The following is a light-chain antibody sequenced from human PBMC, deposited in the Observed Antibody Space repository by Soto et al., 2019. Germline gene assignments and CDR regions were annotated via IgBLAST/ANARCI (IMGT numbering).Light chain of an antibody. Sequence: QSVLTQPHSVSGAPGQRVTISCTGSSSNIGAGYDVHWYQQLPGTAPKLPIYGNSNRPSGVPERFSGSKSGTSASLAITGLQAEDEADYYCQSYDSSRRSVFGGGTKLTVL. CDR1: SSNIGAGYD. J-gene: IGLJ2*01. V-gene: IGLV1-40*01. CDR3: QSYDSSRRSV. CDR2: GNS.